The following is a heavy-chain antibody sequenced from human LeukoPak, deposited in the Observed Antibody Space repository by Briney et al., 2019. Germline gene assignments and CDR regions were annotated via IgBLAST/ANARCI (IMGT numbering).Heavy chain of an antibody. J-gene: IGHJ4*02. CDR3: ARDSERQSFDY. V-gene: IGHV1-46*01. D-gene: IGHD1-1*01. Sequence: XSVKVSCKASGYTFTSYYMHWVRQAPGQGLEWMGIINPSGGSTSYAQKFQGRVTMTRDMSTSTVYMELSSLRSEDTAVYYCARDSERQSFDYWGQGTLVTVSS. CDR1: GYTFTSYY. CDR2: INPSGGST.